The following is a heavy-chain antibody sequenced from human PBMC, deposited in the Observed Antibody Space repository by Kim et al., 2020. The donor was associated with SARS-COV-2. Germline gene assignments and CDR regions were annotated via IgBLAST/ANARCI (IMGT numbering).Heavy chain of an antibody. CDR1: GFTFSSYA. CDR2: ISYDGSNK. CDR3: AREVIGAFDI. V-gene: IGHV3-30-3*01. Sequence: GGSLRLSCAASGFTFSSYAMHWVRQAPGKGLEWVAVISYDGSNKYYADSVKGRFTISRDNSKNTLYLQMNSLRAEDTAVYYCAREVIGAFDIWGQGTMVTVSS. J-gene: IGHJ3*02. D-gene: IGHD3-16*02.